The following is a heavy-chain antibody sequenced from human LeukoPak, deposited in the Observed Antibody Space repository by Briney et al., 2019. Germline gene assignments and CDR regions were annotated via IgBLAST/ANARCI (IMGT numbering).Heavy chain of an antibody. V-gene: IGHV1-69*01. CDR1: GGTFSSYA. Sequence: GSSVKVSCKASGGTFSSYAISWVRQAPGQGLEWMGGIIPIFGTANYAQKFQGRVTITADESTSTAYMELSSLRSEDTAVYYCANGYYDFWSGYYRSVRYYYYYMDVWGKGTTATVSS. D-gene: IGHD3-3*01. CDR3: ANGYYDFWSGYYRSVRYYYYYMDV. J-gene: IGHJ6*03. CDR2: IIPIFGTA.